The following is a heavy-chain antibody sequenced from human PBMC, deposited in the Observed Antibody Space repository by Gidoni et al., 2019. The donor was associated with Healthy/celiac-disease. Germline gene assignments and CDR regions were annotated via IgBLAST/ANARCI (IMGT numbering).Heavy chain of an antibody. V-gene: IGHV3-7*01. J-gene: IGHJ5*02. Sequence: EVQLVESGGGLVQPGGSLRLSCAASGFTFSSYCMRWVRQAPGKGLEWVANINQDGSEKYYVDSVKGRFTISRDNAKNSLYLQMNSLRAEDTAVYYCASPPRGGNSVSWGQGTLVTVSS. CDR3: ASPPRGGNSVS. CDR1: GFTFSSYC. CDR2: INQDGSEK. D-gene: IGHD4-4*01.